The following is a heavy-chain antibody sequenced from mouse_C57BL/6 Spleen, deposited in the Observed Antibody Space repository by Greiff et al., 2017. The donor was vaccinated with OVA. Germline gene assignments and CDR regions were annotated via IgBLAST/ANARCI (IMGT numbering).Heavy chain of an antibody. V-gene: IGHV1-50*01. CDR3: ARGYGSSFSYWYFDV. CDR1: GYTFTSYW. J-gene: IGHJ1*03. CDR2: IDPSDSYT. Sequence: QVHVKQPGAELVKPGASVKLSCKASGYTFTSYWMQWVKQRPGQGLEWIGEIDPSDSYTNYNQKFKGKATLTVDTSSSTAYMQLSSLTSEDSAVYYCARGYGSSFSYWYFDVWGTGTTVTVSS. D-gene: IGHD1-1*01.